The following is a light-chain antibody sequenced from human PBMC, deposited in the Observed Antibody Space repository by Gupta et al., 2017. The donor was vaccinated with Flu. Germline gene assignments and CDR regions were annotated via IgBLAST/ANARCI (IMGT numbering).Light chain of an antibody. J-gene: IGLJ2*01. Sequence: ALTQPASVXXSPGQSITXSCTGTSSDVGTYNFVFWYQQHPGRAPKLMISEVSNRPSGVSYRFSGSKSGNTASLTISGLQAEDEADYYCSSYTSSNTLVFGGGTRVTVL. V-gene: IGLV2-14*01. CDR3: SSYTSSNTLV. CDR2: EVS. CDR1: SSDVGTYNF.